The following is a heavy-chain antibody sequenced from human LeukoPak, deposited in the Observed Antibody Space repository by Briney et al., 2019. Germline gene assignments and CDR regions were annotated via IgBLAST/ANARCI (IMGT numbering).Heavy chain of an antibody. CDR2: IYHSGST. Sequence: SETLSLTCTVSGYSISSGYYWGWIRQPPGKGLEWIGSIYHSGSTYYNPSLKSRVTISVDTSKNQFSLKLSSVTAADTAVYYCARQDKLMGYYYYMDVWGKGTTVTVSS. D-gene: IGHD2-15*01. J-gene: IGHJ6*03. CDR1: GYSISSGYY. CDR3: ARQDKLMGYYYYMDV. V-gene: IGHV4-38-2*02.